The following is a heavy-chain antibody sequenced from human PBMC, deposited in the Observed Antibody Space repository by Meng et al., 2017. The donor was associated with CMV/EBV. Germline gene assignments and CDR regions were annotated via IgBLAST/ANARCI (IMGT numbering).Heavy chain of an antibody. V-gene: IGHV4-39*07. D-gene: IGHD3-22*01. J-gene: IGHJ6*02. CDR1: GGSISSSSYY. CDR2: IYYSGST. Sequence: SETLSLTCTVSGGSISSSSYYWGWIRQPPGKGLEWIGSIYYSGSTYYNPSLKSRVTISVDRSKNQFSLNLSSVTATDTAVYYCARGNSYDSSGYYYGGMDVWGQGTTVTSP. CDR3: ARGNSYDSSGYYYGGMDV.